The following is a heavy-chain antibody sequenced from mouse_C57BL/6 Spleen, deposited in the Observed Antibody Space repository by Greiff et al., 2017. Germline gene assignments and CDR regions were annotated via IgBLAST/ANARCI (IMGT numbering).Heavy chain of an antibody. CDR2: IDPSDSYT. D-gene: IGHD2-4*01. CDR1: GYTFTSYW. Sequence: VQLQQPGAELVKPGASVKLSCKASGYTFTSYWMQWVKQRPGQGLEWIGEIDPSDSYTNYNQKFKGKATLTVDTSSSTAYMQLSSLTSEDSAVYYCARGDYDYDVYWGQGTTRTVSS. V-gene: IGHV1-50*01. J-gene: IGHJ2*01. CDR3: ARGDYDYDVY.